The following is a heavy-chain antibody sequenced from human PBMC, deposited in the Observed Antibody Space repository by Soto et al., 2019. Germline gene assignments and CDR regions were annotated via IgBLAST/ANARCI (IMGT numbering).Heavy chain of an antibody. V-gene: IGHV4-39*01. J-gene: IGHJ5*02. D-gene: IGHD1-26*01. CDR3: ATQEVGGSYVYTFDP. CDR1: GGSITSISYY. Sequence: PSETLSLTCTVSGGSITSISYYWDWIRQPPGKGLEWIGSIYYSGSTYYNPSLKSRVTISVDTSKNQFSLKLSSVTAADTAVYYCATQEVGGSYVYTFDPWGQGTLVT. CDR2: IYYSGST.